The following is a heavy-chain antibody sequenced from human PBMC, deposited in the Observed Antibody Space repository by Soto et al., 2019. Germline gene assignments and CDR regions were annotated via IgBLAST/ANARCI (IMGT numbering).Heavy chain of an antibody. Sequence: QVQLVQSGAEVKKPGASVKVSCKASGYTFTNYGISWVRQAPGQGLEWMGWISAYNGDTNYAQKFQGRVTMTTDTSTTTASMELRSLRSDDTAVYYCARAREEITTRRAFDMWGQGTLITVSS. V-gene: IGHV1-18*01. J-gene: IGHJ3*02. CDR3: ARAREEITTRRAFDM. CDR2: ISAYNGDT. CDR1: GYTFTNYG. D-gene: IGHD2-2*01.